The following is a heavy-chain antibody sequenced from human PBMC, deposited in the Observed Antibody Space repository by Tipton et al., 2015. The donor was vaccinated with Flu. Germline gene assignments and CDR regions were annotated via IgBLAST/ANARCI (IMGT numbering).Heavy chain of an antibody. J-gene: IGHJ5*02. Sequence: SLRLSCAASGLAFRSFAMSWVRQAPGKGPEWVAIISGAGTATYYIDSVKGRFTISRDNSNNTVSLQMNNLRVEDTAKYYCAKGKWAMTAVTLADSWGQGTLVAVSS. D-gene: IGHD4-17*01. CDR1: GLAFRSFA. CDR3: AKGKWAMTAVTLADS. V-gene: IGHV3-23*01. CDR2: ISGAGTAT.